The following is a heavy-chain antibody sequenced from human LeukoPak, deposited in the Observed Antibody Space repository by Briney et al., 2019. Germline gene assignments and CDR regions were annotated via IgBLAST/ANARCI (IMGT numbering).Heavy chain of an antibody. D-gene: IGHD2-8*01. J-gene: IGHJ4*02. Sequence: PGGSLRLSCAASGFTFSSYAMSWVRQAPGKGLEWDSAISGSGGSTYYADSVKGRFTIFRDNSNNTLYLQMNSLRAEYTAVYYCAKGPPINIVLMVYASYWGQGTLVTVSS. CDR3: AKGPPINIVLMVYASY. CDR1: GFTFSSYA. CDR2: ISGSGGST. V-gene: IGHV3-23*01.